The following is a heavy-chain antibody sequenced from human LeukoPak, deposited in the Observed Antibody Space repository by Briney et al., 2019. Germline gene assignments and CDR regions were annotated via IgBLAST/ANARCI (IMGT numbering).Heavy chain of an antibody. J-gene: IGHJ4*02. CDR2: ISWNSGSI. CDR3: ANLPAY. CDR1: GFTFDDYA. D-gene: IGHD2-2*01. V-gene: IGHV3-9*03. Sequence: GGSLRLSCAASGFTFDDYAMHWVRQAPGKGLEWVSGISWNSGSIGYADSVKGRFTISRDNAKNSLYLQMNSMRAEDMALYYCANLPAYWGQGTLVTVSS.